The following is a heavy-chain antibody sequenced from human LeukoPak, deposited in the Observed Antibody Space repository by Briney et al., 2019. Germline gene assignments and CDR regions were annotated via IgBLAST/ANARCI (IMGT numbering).Heavy chain of an antibody. Sequence: SVKVSCRASGGTFSSYTISWVRQAPGQGLEWMGRIIPILGIANYAQKFQGRVTITADKSTSTAYMELSSLRSEDTAVYYCAREDDFWSGYYRFDYWGQGTLVTVSS. J-gene: IGHJ4*02. CDR3: AREDDFWSGYYRFDY. CDR1: GGTFSSYT. CDR2: IIPILGIA. V-gene: IGHV1-69*04. D-gene: IGHD3-3*01.